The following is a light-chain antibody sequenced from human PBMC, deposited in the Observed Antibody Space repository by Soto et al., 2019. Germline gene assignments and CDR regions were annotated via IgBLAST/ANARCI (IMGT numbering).Light chain of an antibody. CDR3: QQSYSTPYS. Sequence: DIQMTQSPSSLSASVGDRVTITCRASQSIDIYLSWYQQKPGKAPKLLIYSASNLQSGVPSTFSGSGSGTDFTLTIRNLQPEDFATYYCQQSYSTPYSFGQGTKVDI. CDR2: SAS. CDR1: QSIDIY. J-gene: IGKJ2*01. V-gene: IGKV1-39*01.